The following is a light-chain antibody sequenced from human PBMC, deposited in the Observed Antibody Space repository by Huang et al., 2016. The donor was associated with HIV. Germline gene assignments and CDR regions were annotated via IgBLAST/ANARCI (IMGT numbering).Light chain of an antibody. CDR2: GAS. CDR3: QQRSNWPPIT. CDR1: QSVGTY. Sequence: DIVLTQSPATLSLSPGERATLSCRASQSVGTYLAWYQQRSGQAPRLLIYGASNRATGIPARFSGSGSGTDFTLTISSLEPEDFALYYCQQRSNWPPITFGQGTRLEIK. V-gene: IGKV3-11*01. J-gene: IGKJ5*01.